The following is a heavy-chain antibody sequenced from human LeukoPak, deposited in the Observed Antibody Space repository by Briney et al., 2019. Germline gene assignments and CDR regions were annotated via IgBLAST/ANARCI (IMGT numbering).Heavy chain of an antibody. Sequence: ASVKVSCKASGYTFTGYYMHWVRQAPGQGLEWMGWINPNSGGTNYAQKFQGRVTMARDTSISTAYMELSRLRSDDTAVYYCARGLERSYYYYYMDVWGKGTTVTISS. V-gene: IGHV1-2*02. CDR3: ARGLERSYYYYYMDV. CDR1: GYTFTGYY. J-gene: IGHJ6*03. CDR2: INPNSGGT. D-gene: IGHD1-1*01.